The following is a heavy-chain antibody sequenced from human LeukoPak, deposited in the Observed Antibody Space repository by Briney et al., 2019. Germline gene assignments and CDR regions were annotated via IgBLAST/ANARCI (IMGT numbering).Heavy chain of an antibody. CDR3: ARVLSQWELLNWFDP. D-gene: IGHD1-26*01. Sequence: ASVKVSRKASGYTFTSYGISWVRQAPGQGLEWMGWISAYNGNTNYAQKLQGRVTMTTDTSTSTAYMELRSLRSDDTAVYYCARVLSQWELLNWFDPWGQGTLVTVSS. CDR2: ISAYNGNT. J-gene: IGHJ5*02. CDR1: GYTFTSYG. V-gene: IGHV1-18*01.